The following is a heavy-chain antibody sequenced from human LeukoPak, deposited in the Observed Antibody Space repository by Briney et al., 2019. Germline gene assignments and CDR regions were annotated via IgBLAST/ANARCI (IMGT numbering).Heavy chain of an antibody. J-gene: IGHJ6*03. CDR1: GFTFSNFR. CDR2: ISSDASYI. V-gene: IGHV3-21*04. Sequence: GGSLRLSCGASGFTFSNFRMNWVRQTPGTGLEWVSYISSDASYIYYADSVKGRFTISRDNADNSLYLQMNSLRAEDTAVYYCAKDRMYYYYYMDVWGKGTTVTVSS. CDR3: AKDRMYYYYYMDV.